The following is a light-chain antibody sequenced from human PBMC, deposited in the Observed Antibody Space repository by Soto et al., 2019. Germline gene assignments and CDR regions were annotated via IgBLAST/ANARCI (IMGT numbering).Light chain of an antibody. CDR3: QESYTAPSIT. CDR2: GAS. CDR1: QYIGDF. Sequence: DIQMTQSPSSLSASVGDRVTITCRASQYIGDFLNWYQQTPGKAPKLLIFGASNLHIGVPSRFSGSGSGTEFTLTINNLQREDFATYYCQESYTAPSITFGQGTQLEIK. J-gene: IGKJ5*01. V-gene: IGKV1-39*01.